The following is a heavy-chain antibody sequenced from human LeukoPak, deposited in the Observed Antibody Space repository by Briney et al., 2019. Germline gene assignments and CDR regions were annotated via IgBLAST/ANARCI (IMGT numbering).Heavy chain of an antibody. Sequence: PGRSLRLSCAASGFTFSSYSMNWVRQAPGKGLEWVSSISSSSSYIYYADSVKGRFTISRDNAKNSLYLQMNSLRAEDTAVYYCARDGWLPTTSCSYWGQGTLVTVSS. D-gene: IGHD3-22*01. CDR2: ISSSSSYI. CDR3: ARDGWLPTTSCSY. J-gene: IGHJ4*02. V-gene: IGHV3-21*01. CDR1: GFTFSSYS.